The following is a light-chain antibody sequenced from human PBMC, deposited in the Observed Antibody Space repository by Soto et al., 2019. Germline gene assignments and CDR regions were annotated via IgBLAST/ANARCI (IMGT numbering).Light chain of an antibody. CDR3: GTWDNSLNTV. CDR2: DND. V-gene: IGLV1-51*01. J-gene: IGLJ3*02. CDR1: SSNIGNNY. Sequence: QSVLTQPPSVSAAPGQKVTISCSGSSSNIGNNYVSWYQQVPGTAPKLLIYDNDKRPSGIPDRFSGSKSGTSATLDITGLQTGDEADYYCGTWDNSLNTVFGGGTKLTVL.